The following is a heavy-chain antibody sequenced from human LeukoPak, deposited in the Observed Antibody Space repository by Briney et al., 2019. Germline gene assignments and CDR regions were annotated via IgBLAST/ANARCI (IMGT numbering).Heavy chain of an antibody. CDR1: GFTFSSYG. V-gene: IGHV3-30*02. J-gene: IGHJ4*02. CDR2: IRYGGSNK. CDR3: AKDLFSLGPSYLTTGTLDY. Sequence: GGSLRLSCAASGFTFSSYGMHWVRQAPGKGLEWVAFIRYGGSNKYYADSVKGRFTISRDNSKNTLYLQMNSLRAEDTAVYYCAKDLFSLGPSYLTTGTLDYWGQGTLVTVSS. D-gene: IGHD4-17*01.